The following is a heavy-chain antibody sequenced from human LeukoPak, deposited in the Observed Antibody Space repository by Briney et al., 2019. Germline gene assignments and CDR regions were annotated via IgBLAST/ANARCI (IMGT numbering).Heavy chain of an antibody. D-gene: IGHD3-22*01. J-gene: IGHJ6*03. Sequence: SETLSLTCTVSGGSISSSSDYWGWIRQPPGKGLEWIGSIYYSGSSYYNPSLKSRVTISVDTSKNQFSLRLSSVTAADTAVYYCAIYYHDRSGYYYAYYYMDVWGKGTTVTVSS. CDR2: IYYSGSS. CDR3: AIYYHDRSGYYYAYYYMDV. CDR1: GGSISSSSDY. V-gene: IGHV4-39*01.